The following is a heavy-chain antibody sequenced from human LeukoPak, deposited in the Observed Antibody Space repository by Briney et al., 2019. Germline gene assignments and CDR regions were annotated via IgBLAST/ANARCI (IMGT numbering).Heavy chain of an antibody. D-gene: IGHD2-21*02. CDR1: GYSFTTYW. CDR3: ARRLASCGGDCYSFDY. Sequence: GESLRISCKGSGYSFTTYWISWVRQMPGKGLEWMGRIAPSDSYTYYSPSFQGHVTISADKSINTAYLQWTSLRASDTAMYYCARRLASCGGDCYSFDYWGQGTLVTASS. J-gene: IGHJ4*02. V-gene: IGHV5-10-1*01. CDR2: IAPSDSYT.